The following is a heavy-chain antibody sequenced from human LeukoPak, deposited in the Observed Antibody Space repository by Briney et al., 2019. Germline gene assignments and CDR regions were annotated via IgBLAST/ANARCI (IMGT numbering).Heavy chain of an antibody. D-gene: IGHD6-19*01. V-gene: IGHV1-2*04. CDR1: GYTFTGYY. CDR2: INPNSGGT. CDR3: ARDRIAVAGTGFDP. J-gene: IGHJ5*02. Sequence: ASVKVSCKASGYTFTGYYMHWVRQAPGQGLEWMGWINPNSGGTNYAQKFQGWVTMTRDTSISTAYMELRSLRSDDTAVYYCARDRIAVAGTGFDPWGQGTLVTVSS.